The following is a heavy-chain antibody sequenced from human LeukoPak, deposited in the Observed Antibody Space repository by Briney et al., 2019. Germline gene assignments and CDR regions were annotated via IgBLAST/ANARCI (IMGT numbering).Heavy chain of an antibody. J-gene: IGHJ6*02. D-gene: IGHD5-12*01. Sequence: ASVKVSCKASGYTFTSYDINWVRQATGQGLEWMGWMNPNSGNTGYAQKFQGRVTMTRDTSISTAYMELRSLRSDDTAVYYCAKGRRRFHQEYYYYGMDVWGQGTTVTVSS. CDR3: AKGRRRFHQEYYYYGMDV. CDR2: MNPNSGNT. V-gene: IGHV1-8*01. CDR1: GYTFTSYD.